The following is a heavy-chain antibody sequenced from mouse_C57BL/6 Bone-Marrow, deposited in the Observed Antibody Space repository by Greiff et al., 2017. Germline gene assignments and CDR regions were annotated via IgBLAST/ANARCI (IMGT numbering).Heavy chain of an antibody. CDR2: INPNNGGT. J-gene: IGHJ3*01. D-gene: IGHD2-4*01. Sequence: EVMLVESGPELVKPGASVKIPCKASGYTFTDYNMDWVKQSHGKSLEWIGDINPNNGGTIYNQKFKGKATLTVDKSSSTAYMELRSLTSEDTAVYYCARDDYGPFAYWGQGTLVTVSA. V-gene: IGHV1-18*01. CDR3: ARDDYGPFAY. CDR1: GYTFTDYN.